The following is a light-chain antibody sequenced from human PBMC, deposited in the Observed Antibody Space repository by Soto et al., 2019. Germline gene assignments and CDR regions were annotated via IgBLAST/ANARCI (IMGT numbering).Light chain of an antibody. Sequence: QSALTQPASVSGSPGQSITISCTGTSSDVGGYNSVSWYQHHPGKAPKLMIYNVSNRPSGVSNRFSGSKSGNTASLTISGLPAEDEADYYCSSYTSSSTYVFGTGTKLTVL. V-gene: IGLV2-14*03. CDR2: NVS. CDR1: SSDVGGYNS. J-gene: IGLJ1*01. CDR3: SSYTSSSTYV.